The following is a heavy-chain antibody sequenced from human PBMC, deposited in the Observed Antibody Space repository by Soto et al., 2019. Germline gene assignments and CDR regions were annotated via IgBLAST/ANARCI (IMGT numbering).Heavy chain of an antibody. CDR1: GFTFSSYG. CDR3: AKGQRSGYYYGMDV. J-gene: IGHJ6*02. CDR2: ISFDGTYR. V-gene: IGHV3-30*18. Sequence: QVHLVESGGGVVQPGRSLRLSCAASGFTFSSYGMHWVRQAPGKGLEWVAVISFDGTYRFYADSVKGRFTISRDNSKNTLYLQMNSLRAEDTAVYYCAKGQRSGYYYGMDVWGQGTTVTVSS. D-gene: IGHD6-25*01.